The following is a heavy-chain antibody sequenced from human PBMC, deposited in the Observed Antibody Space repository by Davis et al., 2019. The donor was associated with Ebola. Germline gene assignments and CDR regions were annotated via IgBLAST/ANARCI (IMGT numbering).Heavy chain of an antibody. CDR2: INAGNGNT. J-gene: IGHJ6*02. D-gene: IGHD4-17*01. Sequence: AASVKVSYKASGYTFTRFAIHWVRQAPGQRLEWMGWINAGNGNTIYSQNFQGRVTITRDTSASTVYMELSSLRSEDTAVYYCAGNSVTTRLDYYGMDVWGQGTTVTVSS. CDR1: GYTFTRFA. V-gene: IGHV1-3*01. CDR3: AGNSVTTRLDYYGMDV.